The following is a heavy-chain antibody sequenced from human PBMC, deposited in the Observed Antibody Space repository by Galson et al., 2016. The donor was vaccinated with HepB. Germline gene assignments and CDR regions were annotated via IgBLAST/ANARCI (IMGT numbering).Heavy chain of an antibody. CDR3: VKDKGTGVTSDGLDL. V-gene: IGHV3-9*01. Sequence: SLRLSCAASEFTFDDYAMHWVRQAPGKGLEWVAGINWNSGSIYYADSVKGRFTISRDNAKNSLFLQMDSLRPEDAALYFCVKDKGTGVTSDGLDLWGQGTMVIVSS. CDR2: INWNSGSI. J-gene: IGHJ3*01. CDR1: EFTFDDYA. D-gene: IGHD2-21*02.